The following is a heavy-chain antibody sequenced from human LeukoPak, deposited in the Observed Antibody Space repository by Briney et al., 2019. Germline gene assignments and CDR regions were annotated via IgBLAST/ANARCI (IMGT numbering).Heavy chain of an antibody. CDR3: ARGKDYGDYRDAFDI. V-gene: IGHV1-69*13. J-gene: IGHJ3*02. D-gene: IGHD4-17*01. CDR1: GYTFTSYG. Sequence: GASVKVSCKASGYTFTSYGISWVRQAPGQGLEWMGGIIPIFGTANYAQKFQGRVTITADESTSTAYMELSSLRSEDTAVYYCARGKDYGDYRDAFDIWGQGTMVTVSS. CDR2: IIPIFGTA.